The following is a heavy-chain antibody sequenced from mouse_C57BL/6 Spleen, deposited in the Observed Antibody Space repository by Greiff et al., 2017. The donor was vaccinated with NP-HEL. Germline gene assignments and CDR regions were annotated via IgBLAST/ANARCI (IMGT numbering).Heavy chain of an antibody. D-gene: IGHD2-4*01. J-gene: IGHJ2*01. V-gene: IGHV1-9*01. CDR3: ARMGDDYDGTGYYFDD. CDR1: GYTFTGYW. Sequence: VQLQQSGAELMKPGASVKLSCKATGYTFTGYWIEWVKQRPGHGLEWIGEILPGSGSTNYNEKFKGKATFTADTSSNTAYMQLSGLTTEDSAIYYSARMGDDYDGTGYYFDDWGQGTTHTVSS. CDR2: ILPGSGST.